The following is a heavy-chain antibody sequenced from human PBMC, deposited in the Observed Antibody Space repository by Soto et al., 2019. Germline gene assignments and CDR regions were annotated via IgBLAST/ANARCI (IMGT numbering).Heavy chain of an antibody. CDR2: IYYSGST. J-gene: IGHJ4*02. CDR3: ARQGYSYGYPN. Sequence: SETLSLTCTVSGGSISSSSYYWGWTRQPPGKGLEWIGSIYYSGSTYYNPSLKSRVTISVDTSKNQFSLKLSSVTAADTAVYYCARQGYSYGYPNWGQGTLVNVSS. D-gene: IGHD5-18*01. V-gene: IGHV4-39*01. CDR1: GGSISSSSYY.